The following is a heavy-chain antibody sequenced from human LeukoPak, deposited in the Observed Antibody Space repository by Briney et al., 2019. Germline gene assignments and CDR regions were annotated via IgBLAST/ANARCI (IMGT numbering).Heavy chain of an antibody. CDR2: IIPMFGTA. V-gene: IGHV1-69*13. CDR3: ARGGSYYDILTGYYKPAEGDY. CDR1: GGTFSYYA. Sequence: ASVKVSCKASGGTFSYYAISWVRQAPGQGLEWMGGIIPMFGTANYAQKFQGRVTITADESTSTANMELSSLRSEDTAVYYCARGGSYYDILTGYYKPAEGDYWGQGTLVTVSS. J-gene: IGHJ4*02. D-gene: IGHD3-9*01.